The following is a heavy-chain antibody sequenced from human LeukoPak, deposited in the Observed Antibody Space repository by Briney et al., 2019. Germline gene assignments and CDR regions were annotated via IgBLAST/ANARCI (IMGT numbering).Heavy chain of an antibody. CDR3: ARDLYTRNPFDY. V-gene: IGHV3-66*02. D-gene: IGHD5/OR15-5a*01. Sequence: RSGGSLRLSCAASGFTVSSNYMSWVRQAPGKGLEWVSVICSGGSTYYADSVKGRFTISRDNSKNTLYLQMNSLRAEDTAVYYCARDLYTRNPFDYWGQGTLVTVSS. CDR1: GFTVSSNY. CDR2: ICSGGST. J-gene: IGHJ4*02.